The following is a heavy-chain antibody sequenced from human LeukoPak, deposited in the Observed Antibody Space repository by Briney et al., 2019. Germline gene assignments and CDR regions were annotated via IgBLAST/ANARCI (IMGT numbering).Heavy chain of an antibody. CDR1: GGSFSGYY. CDR2: INHSGST. V-gene: IGHV4-34*01. CDR3: ARGRYSYGYNWFDP. D-gene: IGHD5-18*01. J-gene: IGHJ5*02. Sequence: SETLSLKCAVYGGSFSGYYWSRIRQPPGKGLDGIVEINHSGSTDYNPYLKSRVTISVDTSKNQFSLKLSSVTAADTAVYYCARGRYSYGYNWFDPWGQGTLVTVSS.